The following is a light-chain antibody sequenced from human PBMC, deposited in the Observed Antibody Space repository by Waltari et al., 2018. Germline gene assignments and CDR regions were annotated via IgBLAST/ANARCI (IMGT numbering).Light chain of an antibody. CDR3: CSYVGTNNYHL. CDR1: RSHAGSYSV. Sequence: QSALTQPASVSGSPGQSVTISCTEARSHAGSYSVVSWYQQRPGKAPKLLIYEDFKRPSGISNRFSGSKSGNTASLTISGLQAEDEADYYCCSYVGTNNYHLFGGGTKLTVL. CDR2: EDF. V-gene: IGLV2-23*01. J-gene: IGLJ2*01.